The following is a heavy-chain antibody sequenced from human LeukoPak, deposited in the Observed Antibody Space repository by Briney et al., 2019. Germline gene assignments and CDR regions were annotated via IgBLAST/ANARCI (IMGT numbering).Heavy chain of an antibody. CDR3: AKSLGVGGYTRYKGFNQ. V-gene: IGHV3-23*01. D-gene: IGHD1-14*01. CDR1: GFTFNSFA. Sequence: PGGSLRLSCAASGFTFNSFAMNWVRQAPGEGLEWVSSISGSDGTSHYADFVKGRFTISRDNSKNTLYLQMNSLRAEGTAAYYCAKSLGVGGYTRYKGFNQWGQGTLVVVSS. J-gene: IGHJ4*02. CDR2: ISGSDGTS.